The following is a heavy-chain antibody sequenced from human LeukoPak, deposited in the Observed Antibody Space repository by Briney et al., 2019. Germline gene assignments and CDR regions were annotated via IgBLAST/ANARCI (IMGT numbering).Heavy chain of an antibody. J-gene: IGHJ4*02. Sequence: PSETLSLTCTVSGGSISSGSYYWSWIRQPAGKGLEWIGRIYTSGSTNYNPSLKSRVTISVDTSKNQFSLKLSSVTAADTAVYYCARDRGAARPYLLAYWGQGTLVTVSS. CDR1: GGSISSGSYY. D-gene: IGHD6-6*01. CDR3: ARDRGAARPYLLAY. CDR2: IYTSGST. V-gene: IGHV4-61*02.